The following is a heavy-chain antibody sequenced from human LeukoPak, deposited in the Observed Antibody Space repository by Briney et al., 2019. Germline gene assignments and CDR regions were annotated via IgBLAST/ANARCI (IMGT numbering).Heavy chain of an antibody. CDR2: MNPNSGNT. CDR3: ARPAPTYQLITEGAFDI. V-gene: IGHV1-8*01. CDR1: GYTFTSYD. Sequence: GASVKVSCKASGYTFTSYDINWVRQATGQGLEWMGWMNPNSGNTGYAQKFQGRVTMTRNTSISTAYMELSSLRSEDTAVYYCARPAPTYQLITEGAFDIWGQGTMVTVSS. D-gene: IGHD2-2*01. J-gene: IGHJ3*02.